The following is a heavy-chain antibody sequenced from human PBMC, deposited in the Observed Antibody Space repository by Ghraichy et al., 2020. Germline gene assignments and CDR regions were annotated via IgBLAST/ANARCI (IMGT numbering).Heavy chain of an antibody. CDR1: GYTFTSYG. CDR3: ARELFTPGSGSSYDAFDI. J-gene: IGHJ3*02. Sequence: ASVKVSCKASGYTFTSYGISWVRQAPGQGLEWMGWISAYNGNTNYAQKLQGRVTMTTDTSTSTAYMELRSLRSDDTAVYYCARELFTPGSGSSYDAFDIWGQGTMVTVSS. V-gene: IGHV1-18*01. CDR2: ISAYNGNT. D-gene: IGHD3-10*01.